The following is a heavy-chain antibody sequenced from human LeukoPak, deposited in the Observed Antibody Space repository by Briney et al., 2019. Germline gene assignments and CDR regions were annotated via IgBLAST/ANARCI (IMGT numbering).Heavy chain of an antibody. CDR3: ARVLRGYCSSTSCYYFVF. V-gene: IGHV3-21*01. J-gene: IGHJ4*02. CDR1: GFTFSTYS. CDR2: ISVRSSSI. D-gene: IGHD2-2*01. Sequence: AGGSLRLSCAASGFTFSTYSMNWVRQAPGKGLEWVSSISVRSSSIYYADSMKGRFTISRDNAKNSLYLQMNSLRAEDTAVYYCARVLRGYCSSTSCYYFVFWRQGTLVTVSS.